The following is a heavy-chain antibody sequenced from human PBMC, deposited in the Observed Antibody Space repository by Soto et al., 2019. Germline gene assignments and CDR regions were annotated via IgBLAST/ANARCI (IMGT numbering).Heavy chain of an antibody. CDR2: VDPSDSYT. J-gene: IGHJ5*02. V-gene: IGHV5-10-1*01. CDR3: VRHSSNTVASHASFDP. D-gene: IGHD2-2*01. Sequence: GESLKISCQDSGYGFTTKWISWVRQLPGKGLEWVGRVDPSDSYTDYSPSFRGHVIISVDRSVSTAYLEWSSLKASDSAIYYCVRHSSNTVASHASFDPWGQGTLVTVCS. CDR1: GYGFTTKW.